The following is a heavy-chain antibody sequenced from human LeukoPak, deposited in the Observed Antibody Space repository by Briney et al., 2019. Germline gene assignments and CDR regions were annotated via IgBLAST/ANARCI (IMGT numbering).Heavy chain of an antibody. J-gene: IGHJ3*02. V-gene: IGHV1-18*01. Sequence: RASVKVSCKASGYTFTSYGISWVRQAPGQGLEWMGWISAYNGNTNYAQKLQGRVTMTTDTSTSTAYMELRSLRSDDTAVYYCARDSWIQLWSLSHDAFDIWGQGTMVTVSS. D-gene: IGHD5-18*01. CDR3: ARDSWIQLWSLSHDAFDI. CDR1: GYTFTSYG. CDR2: ISAYNGNT.